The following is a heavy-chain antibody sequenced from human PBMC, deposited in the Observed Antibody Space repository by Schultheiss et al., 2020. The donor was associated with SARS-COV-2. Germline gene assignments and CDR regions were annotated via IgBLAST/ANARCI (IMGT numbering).Heavy chain of an antibody. CDR2: IYYDDDK. V-gene: IGHV2-5*02. CDR3: AHRPAVTNKDWFDP. Sequence: SGPTLVKPTQTLTLTCTFSGFSLSTSGVGVGWIRQPPGKALEWLALIYYDDDKRYSPSLKSRLTITKDTSKNQVVLTMTNMDPMDTATYYCAHRPAVTNKDWFDPWGQGTLVTVSS. D-gene: IGHD4-17*01. J-gene: IGHJ5*02. CDR1: GFSLSTSGVG.